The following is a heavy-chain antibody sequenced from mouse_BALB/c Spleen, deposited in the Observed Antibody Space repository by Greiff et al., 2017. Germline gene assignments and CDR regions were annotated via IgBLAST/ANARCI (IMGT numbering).Heavy chain of an antibody. CDR1: GYTFTDYN. Sequence: VQLQQSGPELVKPGASVKIPCKASGYTFTDYNMDWVKQSHGKSLEWIGDINPNNGGTIYNQKFKGKATLTVDKSSSTAYMELRSLTSEDTAVYYCARSSSQFLYAMDYWGQGTSVTVSS. CDR2: INPNNGGT. J-gene: IGHJ4*01. V-gene: IGHV1-18*01. CDR3: ARSSSQFLYAMDY. D-gene: IGHD1-1*01.